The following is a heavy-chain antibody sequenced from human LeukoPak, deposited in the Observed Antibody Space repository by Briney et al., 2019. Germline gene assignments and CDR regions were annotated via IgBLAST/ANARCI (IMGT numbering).Heavy chain of an antibody. Sequence: PRGSLSLSCAASGFTFSIYEMHWVRQAPGKGLEWISDISSSGTTTYYADSVKGRFTISRDNAKNSLYLQMNSLRAEDTAVYYCTTLPVASYFDYWGQGTLVTVSS. CDR2: ISSSGTTT. J-gene: IGHJ4*02. CDR3: TTLPVASYFDY. V-gene: IGHV3-48*03. CDR1: GFTFSIYE. D-gene: IGHD5-12*01.